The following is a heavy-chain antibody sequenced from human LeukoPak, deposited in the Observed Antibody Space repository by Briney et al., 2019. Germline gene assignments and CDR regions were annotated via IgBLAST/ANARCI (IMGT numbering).Heavy chain of an antibody. CDR1: GFTFGDYA. Sequence: QPGRSLRLSCTASGFTFGDYAMSWVRQAPGKGLGWVGFIRSKAYGGTTEYAASVKGRFTISRDDSKSIAYLQMNSLKTEDTAVYYCTRVSGSGSYYNAYYFDYWGQGTLATVSS. D-gene: IGHD3-10*01. CDR2: IRSKAYGGTT. V-gene: IGHV3-49*04. J-gene: IGHJ4*02. CDR3: TRVSGSGSYYNAYYFDY.